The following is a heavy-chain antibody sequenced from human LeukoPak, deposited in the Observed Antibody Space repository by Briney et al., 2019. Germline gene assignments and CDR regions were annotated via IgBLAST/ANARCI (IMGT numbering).Heavy chain of an antibody. CDR1: GFTFSSYG. CDR2: IGYEGSKK. Sequence: GPSLRLSCAASGFTFSSYGMHWVRQAPGKGLEWVAVIGYEGSKKYYIDSVKGRFTISRDNSKNTVYLQMSSLRAEDTAVYYCARDLPDSSGYWYFDLWGRGTLVTVSS. V-gene: IGHV3-33*01. CDR3: ARDLPDSSGYWYFDL. D-gene: IGHD3-22*01. J-gene: IGHJ2*01.